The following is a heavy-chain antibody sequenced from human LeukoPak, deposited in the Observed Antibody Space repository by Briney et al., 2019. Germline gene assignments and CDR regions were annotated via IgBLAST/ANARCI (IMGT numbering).Heavy chain of an antibody. Sequence: PSETLSLTCTVSGGSISGSSYYWGWIRQSPGKGLEWIGSIYYSGSTYYNPSLKSRVTISVDTSKNQFSLKLSSVTAADTAVYYCAREAGYSSGWYEGYYFDYWGQGTLVTVSS. CDR2: IYYSGST. V-gene: IGHV4-39*07. J-gene: IGHJ4*02. D-gene: IGHD6-19*01. CDR1: GGSISGSSYY. CDR3: AREAGYSSGWYEGYYFDY.